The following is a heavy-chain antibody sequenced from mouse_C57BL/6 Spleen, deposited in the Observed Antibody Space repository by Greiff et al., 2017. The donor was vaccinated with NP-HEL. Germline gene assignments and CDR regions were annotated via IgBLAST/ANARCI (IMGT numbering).Heavy chain of an antibody. CDR3: ASPIYYDYDGSYFDY. Sequence: LQESGAELVRPGSSVTLSCKDSYFAFMASAMHWVKQRPGHGLEWIGSFTMYSDATEYSENFKGKATLTANTSSSTAYMELSSLTSEDSAVYYCASPIYYDYDGSYFDYWGQGTTLTVSS. CDR1: YFAFMASA. D-gene: IGHD2-4*01. CDR2: FTMYSDAT. J-gene: IGHJ2*01. V-gene: IGHV1-49*01.